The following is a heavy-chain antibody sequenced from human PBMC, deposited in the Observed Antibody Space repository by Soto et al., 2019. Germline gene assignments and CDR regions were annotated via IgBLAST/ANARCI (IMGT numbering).Heavy chain of an antibody. V-gene: IGHV4-59*01. CDR2: IYYTGST. D-gene: IGHD6-13*01. J-gene: IGHJ4*02. CDR3: ARYSSSYYTFDY. Sequence: PSETLSLTCTVSGGSISSYYWGWIRQPPGKGLEWIGYIYYTGSTNYNPSLKSRVTISVDTSKNQFSLKLNSVTAADTAVYYCARYSSSYYTFDYWGQGTLVTVSS. CDR1: GGSISSYY.